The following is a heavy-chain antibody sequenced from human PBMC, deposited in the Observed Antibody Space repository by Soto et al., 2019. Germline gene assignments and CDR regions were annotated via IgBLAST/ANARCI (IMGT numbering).Heavy chain of an antibody. J-gene: IGHJ6*02. CDR2: ISGSGGSI. D-gene: IGHD1-1*01. V-gene: IGHV3-23*01. CDR1: GFTFSTYA. CDR3: VKGYWKGDV. Sequence: PGGSLRLSCAASGFTFSTYAMNWVRQAPGNGLEWASAISGSGGSIHYADSVKGRFTISRDNSKNTLYLQMNSLRDEDTAVYHCVKGYWKGDVWGQGTTVSVSS.